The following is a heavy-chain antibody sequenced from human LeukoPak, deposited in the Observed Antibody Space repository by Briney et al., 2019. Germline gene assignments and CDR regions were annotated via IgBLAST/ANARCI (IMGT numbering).Heavy chain of an antibody. CDR2: IRYDGSNK. D-gene: IGHD2-2*01. Sequence: GGSLRLSCAASGFTFSNYGMHWVRQAPGKGLEWVAFIRYDGSNKYYADSVRGRFTISRDNSENTLYLQMNSLRNDDTAVYYCAKPRDTEIVVIPAANNWFDPWGQGTLVTVSS. CDR3: AKPRDTEIVVIPAANNWFDP. J-gene: IGHJ5*02. V-gene: IGHV3-30*02. CDR1: GFTFSNYG.